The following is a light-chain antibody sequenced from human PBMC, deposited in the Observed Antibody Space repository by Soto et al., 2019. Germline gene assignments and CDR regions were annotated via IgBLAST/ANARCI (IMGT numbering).Light chain of an antibody. CDR2: AAS. Sequence: EIVMTQSPATLSVSPGERATLSCRASQSVSSSHLAWYQHKPGQAPRLLIYAASSRATGSPDRFSGSGSGTDFTLTISSLEPEDFAVYYCQQRGDWPLTFGGGTKVDIK. V-gene: IGKV3D-20*02. CDR3: QQRGDWPLT. J-gene: IGKJ4*01. CDR1: QSVSSSH.